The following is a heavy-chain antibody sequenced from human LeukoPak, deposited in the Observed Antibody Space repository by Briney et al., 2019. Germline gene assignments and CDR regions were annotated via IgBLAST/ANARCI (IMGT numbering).Heavy chain of an antibody. V-gene: IGHV3-30*18. CDR1: GFTLTTFV. CDR3: AKDAGTATIIYWYFDL. D-gene: IGHD1-26*01. CDR2: ISDDGSNR. J-gene: IGHJ2*01. Sequence: GGSLRLSCTASGFTLTTFVMHWVRQAPGKGLEWVAVISDDGSNRYYADSVKGRFTISRDNSKNTLYLQMNSLRAEDTAMYYCAKDAGTATIIYWYFDLWGRGTLVTVSS.